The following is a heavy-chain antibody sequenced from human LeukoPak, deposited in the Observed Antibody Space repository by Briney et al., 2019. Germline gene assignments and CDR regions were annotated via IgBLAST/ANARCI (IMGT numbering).Heavy chain of an antibody. CDR1: GFIFSSYA. J-gene: IGHJ4*02. D-gene: IGHD1-26*01. Sequence: GGSLRLSCAASGFIFSSYAMSWVRQAPGKGLEWVSGISGSGGSTYYASSVKGRFTISRDNSKNSLYLQMNSLRAEDTAVYYCARIVGATRVDYWGQGTLVTVSS. CDR3: ARIVGATRVDY. CDR2: ISGSGGST. V-gene: IGHV3-23*01.